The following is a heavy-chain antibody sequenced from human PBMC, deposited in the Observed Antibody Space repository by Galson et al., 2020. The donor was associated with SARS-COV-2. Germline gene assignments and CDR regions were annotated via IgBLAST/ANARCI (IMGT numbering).Heavy chain of an antibody. D-gene: IGHD3-3*01. V-gene: IGHV3-23*01. Sequence: GGSLRLSCAASGFTFSNYAMSWVRKAPAKGLERVASISGSGTSPNYADSVKGRFTISRDNSKSTLFLQMNSLRADDTAIYYCAKAPYDFWSTVYYYEQWGQGILVTVSS. J-gene: IGHJ4*02. CDR3: AKAPYDFWSTVYYYEQ. CDR2: ISGSGTSP. CDR1: GFTFSNYA.